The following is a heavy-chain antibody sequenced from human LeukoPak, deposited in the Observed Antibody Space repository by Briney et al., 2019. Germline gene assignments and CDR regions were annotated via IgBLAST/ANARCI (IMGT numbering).Heavy chain of an antibody. D-gene: IGHD6-6*01. V-gene: IGHV4-31*03. J-gene: IGHJ3*02. Sequence: PSQTLSLTCTVSGGSINSGDYSWTWIRQHPGKGLEWIGYIYYSGSTYYNPSLKSRVTISLDTSKNQFSLKLTYVTAADTAVYYCARGKSHQRIAARSIRAFDIWGQGTMVTVSS. CDR1: GGSINSGDYS. CDR3: ARGKSHQRIAARSIRAFDI. CDR2: IYYSGST.